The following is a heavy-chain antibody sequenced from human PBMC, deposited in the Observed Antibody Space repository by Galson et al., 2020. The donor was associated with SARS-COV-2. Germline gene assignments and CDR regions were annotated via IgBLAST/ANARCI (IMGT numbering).Heavy chain of an antibody. Sequence: ASVKVSCTASGYTFTGYYMHWVRQAPGQGLEWMGWINPNSGGTNYAQKFQGRVTMTRDTSISTAYMELSRLRSDDTAVYYCARDLGDGYNRPLDYWGQGTLVTVSS. CDR1: GYTFTGYY. D-gene: IGHD5-12*01. CDR2: INPNSGGT. CDR3: ARDLGDGYNRPLDY. J-gene: IGHJ4*02. V-gene: IGHV1-2*02.